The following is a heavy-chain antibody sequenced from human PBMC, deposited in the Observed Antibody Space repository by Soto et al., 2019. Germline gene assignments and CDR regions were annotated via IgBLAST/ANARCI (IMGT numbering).Heavy chain of an antibody. J-gene: IGHJ5*02. CDR3: TKGDSSGYFDPSAGYSTPDH. D-gene: IGHD2-15*01. V-gene: IGHV3-23*01. CDR1: GFIFKDFA. Sequence: EVQLFESGGGLVEPGESLRLSWAASGFIFKDFAMSWVRQAPGKGLEWVSTITTSDDITYSADSVRGRFTISRDNSANTLFLQISSLRGDDTATYYCTKGDSSGYFDPSAGYSTPDHWGQGTLVTVSS. CDR2: ITTSDDIT.